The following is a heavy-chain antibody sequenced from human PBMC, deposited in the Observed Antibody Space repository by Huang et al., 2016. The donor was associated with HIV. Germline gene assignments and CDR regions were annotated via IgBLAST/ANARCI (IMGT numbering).Heavy chain of an antibody. CDR2: MNSKSGNT. D-gene: IGHD3-3*01. CDR1: GYTFTNYD. CDR3: ARGVRLYKNKDVPPNTSWGYYHYYMDA. V-gene: IGHV1-8*02. J-gene: IGHJ6*03. Sequence: QVQLLQSGAEVKKPGASVKISCKTSGYTFTNYDINWVRQATGQGLEWSGWMNSKSGNTGFAQKIQDRVSMTRTTSITAAYMELSDLRSDNTAVYYCARGVRLYKNKDVPPNTSWGYYHYYMDAWGKGTAVTVS.